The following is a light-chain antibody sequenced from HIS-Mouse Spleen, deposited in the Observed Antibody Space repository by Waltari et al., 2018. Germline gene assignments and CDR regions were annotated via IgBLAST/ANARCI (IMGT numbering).Light chain of an antibody. J-gene: IGLJ1*01. CDR1: SSDVGSYNL. V-gene: IGLV2-23*01. CDR2: EGS. Sequence: QSALTQPASVSGSPGQSITISCTGTSSDVGSYNLVSWYQQHPGKAPKLMIYEGSKRPSGVSTPFSGSKSGNTASLTISGLQAEDEADYYCCSYAGSSNYVFGTGTKVTVL. CDR3: CSYAGSSNYV.